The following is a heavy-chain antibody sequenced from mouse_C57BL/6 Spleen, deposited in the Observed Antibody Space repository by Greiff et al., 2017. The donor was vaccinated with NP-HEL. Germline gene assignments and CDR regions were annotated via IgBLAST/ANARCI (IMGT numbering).Heavy chain of an antibody. CDR2: IYPGDGDT. CDR1: GYAFSSSW. Sequence: QVQLQQSGPELVKPGASVKISCKASGYAFSSSWMNWVKQRPGKGLEWIGRIYPGDGDTNYNGKFKGKATLTADKSSSTAYMQLSSLTSEDSAVYFCARLYSNFPYFDYWGQGTTLTVSS. D-gene: IGHD2-5*01. V-gene: IGHV1-82*01. CDR3: ARLYSNFPYFDY. J-gene: IGHJ2*01.